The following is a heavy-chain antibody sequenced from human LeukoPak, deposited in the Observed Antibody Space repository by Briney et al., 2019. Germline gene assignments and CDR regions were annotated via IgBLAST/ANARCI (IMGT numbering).Heavy chain of an antibody. CDR1: GGSFSGYY. J-gene: IGHJ6*04. Sequence: SETLSLTCAVYGGSFSGYYWSWIRQPPGKGLEWIGEINHSGSTNYNPSLTSRVTISVDTSKNQFSLKLSSVTAADTAVYYCARGWGSGSAIYYYYGMDVWGKGTTVTVSS. D-gene: IGHD3-10*01. CDR3: ARGWGSGSAIYYYYGMDV. CDR2: INHSGST. V-gene: IGHV4-34*01.